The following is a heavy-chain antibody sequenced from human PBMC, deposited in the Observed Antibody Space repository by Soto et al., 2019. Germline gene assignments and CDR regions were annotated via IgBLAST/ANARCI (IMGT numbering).Heavy chain of an antibody. V-gene: IGHV4-4*07. CDR3: ARTHWVSGTEY. J-gene: IGHJ4*02. D-gene: IGHD6-19*01. Sequence: QVQLQESGPGLVKPSETLSLTCTVSGGSMTGYFWTWIRQSAGKGLEWIGHVYNSGNTDYNPSLASRITMAVDTAKREFSLKVKSCAAADTAVYYCARTHWVSGTEYWGQGTLVTVSS. CDR2: VYNSGNT. CDR1: GGSMTGYF.